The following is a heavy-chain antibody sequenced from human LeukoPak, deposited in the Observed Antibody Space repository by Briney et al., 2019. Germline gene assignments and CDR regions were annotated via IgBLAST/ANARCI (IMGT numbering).Heavy chain of an antibody. V-gene: IGHV3-21*01. D-gene: IGHD6-19*01. CDR1: GFIFSSYS. Sequence: PGGSLRLSCAASGFIFSSYSMNWVRQAPGKGLEWVSSISSSSSYIYYADSVKGRFTISRDNAKNTLYLQMNSLRAEDTAVYYCASDVFDSFGGGWSDFDYWGQGTLVTVSS. CDR3: ASDVFDSFGGGWSDFDY. CDR2: ISSSSSYI. J-gene: IGHJ4*02.